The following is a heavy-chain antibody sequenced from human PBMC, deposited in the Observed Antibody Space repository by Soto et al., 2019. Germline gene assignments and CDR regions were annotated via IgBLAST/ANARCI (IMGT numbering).Heavy chain of an antibody. CDR1: GGSISSSSYY. D-gene: IGHD3-22*01. CDR3: ARQHLQTYYYDSSGYITS. CDR2: IYYSGST. V-gene: IGHV4-39*01. J-gene: IGHJ4*02. Sequence: LSLTCTVSGGSISSSSYYWGWIRQPPGKGLEWIGSIYYSGSTYYNPSLKSRVTISVDTSKNQFSLKLSSVTAADTAVYYCARQHLQTYYYDSSGYITSWGQGNLVTVSS.